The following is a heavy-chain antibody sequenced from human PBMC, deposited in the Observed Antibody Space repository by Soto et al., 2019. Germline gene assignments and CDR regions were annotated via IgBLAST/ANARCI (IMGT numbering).Heavy chain of an antibody. CDR2: IYYSGST. D-gene: IGHD1-26*01. CDR1: GGSISSYY. CDR3: ARNIVGATGDWFDP. V-gene: IGHV4-59*01. Sequence: CTVSGGSISSYYWSWIRQPPGKGLEWIGYIYYSGSTNYNPSLKSRVTISVDTSKNQFSLKLSSVTAADTAVYYCARNIVGATGDWFDPWGQGTLVTVSS. J-gene: IGHJ5*02.